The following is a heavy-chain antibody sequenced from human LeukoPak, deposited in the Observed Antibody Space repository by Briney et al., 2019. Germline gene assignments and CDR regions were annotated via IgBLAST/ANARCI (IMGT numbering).Heavy chain of an antibody. J-gene: IGHJ4*02. CDR3: ASGGSSSSWYGY. CDR1: GFTFSSYS. CDR2: IISISSYI. D-gene: IGHD6-13*01. Sequence: GGSLRLSCAASGFTFSSYSMNWVRQAPGKGLEWVSSIISISSYIYYAESVKGRVTITTDKAKNSLYLQMSSLRAEDTAVYYCASGGSSSSWYGYWGEKTLVTLSS. V-gene: IGHV3-21*04.